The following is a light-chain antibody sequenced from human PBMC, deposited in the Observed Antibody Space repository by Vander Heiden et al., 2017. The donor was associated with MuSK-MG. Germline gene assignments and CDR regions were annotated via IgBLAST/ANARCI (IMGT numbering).Light chain of an antibody. CDR2: RNN. CDR1: SSNIGSNY. Sequence: QSVLTQPPSASGTPGQRVTISCSGSSSNIGSNYVYWYQQLPGTAPKLLIYRNNQRPSGVPDRFSGSKSGTSASLAISGLWSEDEAEYYCAAWDDSLSGLVFGGGTKLTVL. CDR3: AAWDDSLSGLV. V-gene: IGLV1-47*03. J-gene: IGLJ2*01.